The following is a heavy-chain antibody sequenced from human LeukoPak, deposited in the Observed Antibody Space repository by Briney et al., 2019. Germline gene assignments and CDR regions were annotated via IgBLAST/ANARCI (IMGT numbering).Heavy chain of an antibody. CDR1: GGSIGSSPYY. CDR2: IYYTGTT. CDR3: VRQSSTGSTGNWFDP. J-gene: IGHJ5*02. V-gene: IGHV4-39*01. Sequence: SETLSLTCTVSGGSIGSSPYYWGWIRQSPGQGLEWIGSIYYTGTTYYNPSLESRVTISVDTSKNQFSLKLTSVTAADTAVYHCVRQSSTGSTGNWFDPWGQGTLVTVSS. D-gene: IGHD1-7*01.